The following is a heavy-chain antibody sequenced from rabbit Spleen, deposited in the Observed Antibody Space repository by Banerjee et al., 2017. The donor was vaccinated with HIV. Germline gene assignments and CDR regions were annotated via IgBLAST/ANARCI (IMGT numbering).Heavy chain of an antibody. CDR1: GFDINNYH. V-gene: IGHV1S42*01. CDR2: ISTGSGSA. CDR3: ARDLTDVIGWNFGW. D-gene: IGHD1-1*01. Sequence: QEPLKESGGGLVTPGGNLTLTCIASGFDINNYHMCWVRQAPGKGLEWIGYISTGSGSAYYASWVKSRFTISKTSSTTVTLQMTSLTAADTATYFCARDLTDVIGWNFGWWGQGTLVTVS. J-gene: IGHJ4*01.